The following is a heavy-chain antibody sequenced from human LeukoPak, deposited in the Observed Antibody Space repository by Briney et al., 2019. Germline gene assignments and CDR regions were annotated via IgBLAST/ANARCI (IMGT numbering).Heavy chain of an antibody. V-gene: IGHV1-18*01. D-gene: IGHD6-19*01. CDR1: GYTFTSYG. Sequence: ASVKVSCKASGYTFTSYGISWVRQAPGQGLEWMGWISAYNGNTNYAQKLQGRVTMTTDTSTSTAYMELRSLRSDDTAVYYCARDPPGGGSSGYYYYGMDVWGQGTTVTVSS. CDR2: ISAYNGNT. J-gene: IGHJ6*02. CDR3: ARDPPGGGSSGYYYYGMDV.